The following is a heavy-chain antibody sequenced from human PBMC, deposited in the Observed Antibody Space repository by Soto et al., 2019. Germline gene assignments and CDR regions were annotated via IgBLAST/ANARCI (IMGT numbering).Heavy chain of an antibody. CDR1: GFTFNSYW. V-gene: IGHV3-74*01. Sequence: VQLVESGGGLVQPGGSLRLSSAASGFTFNSYWMQWVRHAPGKGLEWVSRIDGDEDSTTNYADSVKGRFTSSRDNVKNTLYLQMNRLRAEDTAVYYCVRDSHGDYWGQGTLVTVSS. J-gene: IGHJ4*02. CDR2: IDGDEDSTT. CDR3: VRDSHGDY.